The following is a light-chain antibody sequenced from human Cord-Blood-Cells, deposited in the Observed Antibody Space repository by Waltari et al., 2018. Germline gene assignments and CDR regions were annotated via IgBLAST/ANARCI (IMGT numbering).Light chain of an antibody. CDR1: SSAVGGYNS. CDR3: SSYTSSSTYV. J-gene: IGLJ1*01. Sequence: QSALTQPAPVSGSPGQSITTPCPGTSSAVGGYNSFSWYQQHPGKAPKLMIYEVSNRPSGVSNRFSGSKSGNTASLTISGLQAEDEADYYCSSYTSSSTYVFGTGTKVTVL. CDR2: EVS. V-gene: IGLV2-14*01.